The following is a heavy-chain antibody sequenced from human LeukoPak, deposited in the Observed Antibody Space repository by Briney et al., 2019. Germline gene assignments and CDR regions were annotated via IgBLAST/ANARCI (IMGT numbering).Heavy chain of an antibody. CDR3: ARIDLIVVVIDY. V-gene: IGHV4-30-4*01. CDR2: IYYSGST. CDR1: GGSISSGDYY. J-gene: IGHJ4*02. Sequence: SQTLSLTCTVSGGSISSGDYYWSWIRQPPGKGLEWIGYIYYSGSTYYNPSLKSRVTISVDTSKNQFSLKLSSVTAADTAVYYCARIDLIVVVIDYWGQGTLVTVSS. D-gene: IGHD3-22*01.